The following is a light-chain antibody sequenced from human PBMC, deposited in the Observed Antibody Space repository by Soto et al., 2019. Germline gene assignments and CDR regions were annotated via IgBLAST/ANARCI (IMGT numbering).Light chain of an antibody. CDR3: CSYAGSSTYV. J-gene: IGLJ1*01. CDR2: EGS. CDR1: SSDVGNYNL. V-gene: IGLV2-23*01. Sequence: QSVLTQPASVSGSPGQSITISCTVTSSDVGNYNLVSWYQQHPGKAPKLMIYEGSKRLSGVSNRFSGSKSGNTASLTISILQDEDEADYYCCSYAGSSTYVFGTGTKVTVL.